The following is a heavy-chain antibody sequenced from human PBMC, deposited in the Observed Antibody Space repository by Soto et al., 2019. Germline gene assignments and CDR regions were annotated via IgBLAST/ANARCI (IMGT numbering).Heavy chain of an antibody. Sequence: SETLSLTCTVSGGSVSSGSYYWSWIRQPPGKGLEWIGYIYYSGSTNYNPSLKSRVTISVDTSKNQFSLKLSSVTAADTAVYYCARYNRGYCTNGVCYTVFDYWGQGTLVTVSS. V-gene: IGHV4-61*01. J-gene: IGHJ4*02. CDR1: GGSVSSGSYY. CDR2: IYYSGST. CDR3: ARYNRGYCTNGVCYTVFDY. D-gene: IGHD2-8*01.